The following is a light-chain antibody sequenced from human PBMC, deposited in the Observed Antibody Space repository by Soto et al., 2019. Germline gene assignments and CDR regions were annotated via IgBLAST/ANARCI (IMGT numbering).Light chain of an antibody. CDR3: QQYLSYPYT. V-gene: IGKV1-8*01. CDR2: AAA. Sequence: AVRMTQSPSSFSASTGDRVTITCRASQGISSYLAWYQQKPGKPPKLLIYAAATLQRGAPSRFSASGSGTDFTLTISRLQSEDFATYYCQQYLSYPYTFGQGTKLEI. J-gene: IGKJ2*01. CDR1: QGISSY.